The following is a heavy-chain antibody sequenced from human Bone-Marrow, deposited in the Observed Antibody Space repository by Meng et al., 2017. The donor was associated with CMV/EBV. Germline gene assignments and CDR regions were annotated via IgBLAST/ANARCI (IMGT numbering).Heavy chain of an antibody. V-gene: IGHV4-4*07. D-gene: IGHD6-13*01. J-gene: IGHJ4*02. Sequence: LRLSCTVSGGSISSYYWSWIRKPAGKGLEWIGRIYTSGSTNYNPSLKSRVTMSVDTSKNQFSLKLSSVTAADTAAYCCARDPGGGKWYSSSWHGGYFDYWGQGTLVTVSS. CDR3: ARDPGGGKWYSSSWHGGYFDY. CDR1: GGSISSYY. CDR2: IYTSGST.